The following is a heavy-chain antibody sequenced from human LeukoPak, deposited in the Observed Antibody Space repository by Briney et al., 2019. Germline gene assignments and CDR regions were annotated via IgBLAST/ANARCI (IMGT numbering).Heavy chain of an antibody. Sequence: GGSLRLSCAASGFTFSSYAMSWVRQAPGKGLEWVSAISGSGGSTYYADSVKGRFTISRDNPKNTLYLQMNSLRAEDTAVYYCAKDRPSRHYYGSGSANWFDPWGQGTLVTVSS. D-gene: IGHD3-10*01. CDR3: AKDRPSRHYYGSGSANWFDP. V-gene: IGHV3-23*01. CDR2: ISGSGGST. CDR1: GFTFSSYA. J-gene: IGHJ5*02.